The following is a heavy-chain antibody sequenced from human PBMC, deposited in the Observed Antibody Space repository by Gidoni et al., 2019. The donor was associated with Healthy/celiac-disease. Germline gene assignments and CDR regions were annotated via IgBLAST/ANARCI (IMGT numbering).Heavy chain of an antibody. CDR3: AANYYYDSSGYFD. Sequence: QVQLQESGPGQVKPAETLSLTCTVSGGSISSYYWSWIRQPPGKGLEWIGYIYSSGSTNYNPSLNSRVTISVDTSKNQFSLKLSSVTAADTAVYYCAANYYYDSSGYFDWGQGTLVTVSS. CDR1: GGSISSYY. V-gene: IGHV4-59*01. D-gene: IGHD3-22*01. J-gene: IGHJ4*02. CDR2: IYSSGST.